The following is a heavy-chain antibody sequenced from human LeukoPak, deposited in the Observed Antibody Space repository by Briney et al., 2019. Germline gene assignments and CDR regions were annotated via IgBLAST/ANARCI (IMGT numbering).Heavy chain of an antibody. CDR1: GGSISSSSYY. D-gene: IGHD2-2*01. CDR3: ARGRQIPATSH. CDR2: IYYSGSI. V-gene: IGHV4-39*07. J-gene: IGHJ4*02. Sequence: SETLSLTCTVSGGSISSSSYYWGWIRQPPGKGLDWIGSIYYSGSIYYNPSLKSRVTISVDTSKNQFSLKLSSVTAADTAVYYCARGRQIPATSHWGQGTLVTVSS.